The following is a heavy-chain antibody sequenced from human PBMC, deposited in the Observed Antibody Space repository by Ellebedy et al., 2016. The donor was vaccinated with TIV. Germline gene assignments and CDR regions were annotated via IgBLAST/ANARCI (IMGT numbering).Heavy chain of an antibody. J-gene: IGHJ4*01. CDR1: GFTFSSSW. CDR2: INGDGSNI. V-gene: IGHV3-74*01. Sequence: GESLKISCAASGFTFSSSWVHWVRQVPGKGLVLVARINGDGSNIGYADSVNGRFTISRDNAKSTLYLQMNSLRAEDTAVYYCARDPYNWNGPFDYWGQGTLVTVSS. D-gene: IGHD1-20*01. CDR3: ARDPYNWNGPFDY.